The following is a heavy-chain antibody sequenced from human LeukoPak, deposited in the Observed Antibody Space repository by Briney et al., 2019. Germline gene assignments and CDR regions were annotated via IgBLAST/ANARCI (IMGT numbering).Heavy chain of an antibody. Sequence: GESLKISCKGSGYSFTSYWIGWVRQMPGKGLEWMGIIYPGDSDTRYSPSFQGQVTISADKSISTAYLQWSSLKASDTAMYYCARLCAMYYYDSNWDYWGQGTLVTVSS. CDR3: ARLCAMYYYDSNWDY. V-gene: IGHV5-51*01. CDR1: GYSFTSYW. D-gene: IGHD3-22*01. J-gene: IGHJ4*02. CDR2: IYPGDSDT.